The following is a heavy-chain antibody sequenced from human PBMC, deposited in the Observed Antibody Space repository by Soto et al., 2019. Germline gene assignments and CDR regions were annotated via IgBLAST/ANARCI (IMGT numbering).Heavy chain of an antibody. Sequence: QVQLVQSGAEEKKPGASVKVSCKASGYTFSDYAIHWVRQAPGQRPEWRGWINAGNGNTKYSQKFQGRITITRDTSASTAYMELSSLRSEDTAVYYCARGTPVSFDPWGQGTQVTVSP. CDR3: ARGTPVSFDP. V-gene: IGHV1-3*05. J-gene: IGHJ5*02. D-gene: IGHD3-10*01. CDR2: INAGNGNT. CDR1: GYTFSDYA.